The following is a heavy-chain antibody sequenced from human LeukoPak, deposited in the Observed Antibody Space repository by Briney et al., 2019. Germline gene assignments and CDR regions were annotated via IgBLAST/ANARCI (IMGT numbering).Heavy chain of an antibody. J-gene: IGHJ5*02. CDR3: AREPQYCTNGVCYSVGP. D-gene: IGHD2-8*01. CDR1: GGSINSYY. Sequence: SETLSLNCSVSGGSINSYYWSWIRRPPGQGLEWIGNIYYSGSTNYNPSLKSRVTISVDTSKNQFSLKLSSVTAAGTAVYYCAREPQYCTNGVCYSVGPWGQGTLVTVSS. V-gene: IGHV4-59*01. CDR2: IYYSGST.